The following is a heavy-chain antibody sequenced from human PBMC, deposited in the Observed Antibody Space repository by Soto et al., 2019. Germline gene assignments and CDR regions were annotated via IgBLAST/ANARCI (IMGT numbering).Heavy chain of an antibody. D-gene: IGHD3-3*01. V-gene: IGHV4-39*01. CDR2: IYYSGST. CDR3: ARGPTIFGVAINDYYFDY. Sequence: QLQLQESGPGLVKPSETLSLTCTVSGGSISSSSYYWGWIRQPPGKGLEWIGSIYYSGSTYYNPSLKSRVPISVDTSKNQFSLKLSSVTAADTAVYYCARGPTIFGVAINDYYFDYWGQGTLVTVSS. J-gene: IGHJ4*02. CDR1: GGSISSSSYY.